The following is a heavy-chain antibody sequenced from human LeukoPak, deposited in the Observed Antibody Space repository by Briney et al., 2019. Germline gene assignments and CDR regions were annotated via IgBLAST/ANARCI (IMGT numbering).Heavy chain of an antibody. CDR2: IRSKANSYAT. Sequence: GGSLRLSCAASGFTFSGSAMHWVRQASGKGLEWVGRIRSKANSYATAYAASVKGRFTISRDDSKNTAYLQMNSLKTEDTAVYYCTGGITMPRGYWGQGTLVTVSS. CDR3: TGGITMPRGY. J-gene: IGHJ4*02. CDR1: GFTFSGSA. V-gene: IGHV3-73*01. D-gene: IGHD3-10*01.